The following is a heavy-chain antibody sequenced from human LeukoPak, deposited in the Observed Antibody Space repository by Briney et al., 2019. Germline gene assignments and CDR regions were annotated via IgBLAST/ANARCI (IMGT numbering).Heavy chain of an antibody. CDR1: GFNFGAYA. D-gene: IGHD5-24*01. J-gene: IGHJ4*02. CDR3: AKAPRDGYNPLDY. CDR2: FNGLGGST. Sequence: PGGCLRLCCAVSGFNFGAYAMGWVRQAPGEGVGWVSAFNGLGGSTDSADSVKGRFTISRDNSRNTLYLQMDNLRAEDTAVYFCAKAPRDGYNPLDYWGQGTLVTVSS. V-gene: IGHV3-23*01.